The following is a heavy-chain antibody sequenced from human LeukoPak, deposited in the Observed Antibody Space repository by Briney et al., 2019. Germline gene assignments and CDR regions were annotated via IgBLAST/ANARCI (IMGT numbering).Heavy chain of an antibody. V-gene: IGHV3-33*06. Sequence: GGSLRLSCAASGFTFSSYGMHWVRQAPGKGLEWVAVIWYDGSNKYYADSVKGRFTISRDNYKNTLYLQMNSLRAEDTAVYYCAKAAGYSSQTAYYWGQGTLVTVSS. J-gene: IGHJ4*02. CDR2: IWYDGSNK. CDR1: GFTFSSYG. D-gene: IGHD6-13*01. CDR3: AKAAGYSSQTAYY.